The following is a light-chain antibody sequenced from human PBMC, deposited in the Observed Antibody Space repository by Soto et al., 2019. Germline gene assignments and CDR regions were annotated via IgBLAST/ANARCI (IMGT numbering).Light chain of an antibody. CDR1: QSVSGH. CDR2: GAS. J-gene: IGKJ1*01. CDR3: HQYHYWWT. Sequence: TQSPATLSLSPGARVTLPCRASQSVSGHLAWYQQKPGQAPRLIISGASARATGIPARFSGSGSGTEFTLTISSLQSEDFAVYYCHQYHYWWTFGQGTKVDIK. V-gene: IGKV3-15*01.